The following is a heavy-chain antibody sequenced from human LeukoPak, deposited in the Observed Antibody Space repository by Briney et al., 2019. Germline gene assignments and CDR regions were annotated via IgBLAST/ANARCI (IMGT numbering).Heavy chain of an antibody. CDR2: ISWNSGSI. J-gene: IGHJ5*02. Sequence: GGSLRLSCAASGFTFDDYAMHWVRQAPGKGLERVSGISWNSGSIDYADSVKGRFTISRDNAKNSLYLQMNSLRAEDTALYYCAKASGYSSGWYQWGFDPWGQGTLVTVSS. V-gene: IGHV3-9*01. CDR1: GFTFDDYA. CDR3: AKASGYSSGWYQWGFDP. D-gene: IGHD6-19*01.